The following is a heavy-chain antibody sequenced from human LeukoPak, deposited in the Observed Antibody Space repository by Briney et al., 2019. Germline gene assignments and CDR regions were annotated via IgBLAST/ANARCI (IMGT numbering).Heavy chain of an antibody. Sequence: SVKVSCKASGGTFSGYAVSWVRQAPGQGLEWMGGIIPIFGTANYAQKFQGRVTITADKSTSTAYMELSSLRSEDTAVYYCARDYYDSSGYSDWGQGTLVTVSS. CDR2: IIPIFGTA. D-gene: IGHD3-22*01. J-gene: IGHJ4*02. V-gene: IGHV1-69*06. CDR1: GGTFSGYA. CDR3: ARDYYDSSGYSD.